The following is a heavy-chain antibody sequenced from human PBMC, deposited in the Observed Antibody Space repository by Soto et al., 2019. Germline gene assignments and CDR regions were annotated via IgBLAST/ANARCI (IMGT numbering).Heavy chain of an antibody. D-gene: IGHD3-3*01. Sequence: GGSLRLSCAASGFTFSSYAMSWVRQAPGKGLEWVSAISGSGGSTYYADSVKGRFTISRDNSKNTLYLQMNSLRAEDTAVYYCAKIGLGYYTLNWFDPWGQGTLVTVSS. CDR1: GFTFSSYA. J-gene: IGHJ5*02. V-gene: IGHV3-23*01. CDR2: ISGSGGST. CDR3: AKIGLGYYTLNWFDP.